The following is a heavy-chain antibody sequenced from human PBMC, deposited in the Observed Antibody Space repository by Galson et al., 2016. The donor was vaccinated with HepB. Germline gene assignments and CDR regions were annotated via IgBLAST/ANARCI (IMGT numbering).Heavy chain of an antibody. CDR3: ARDDDFWSGNALDY. CDR1: GYTFISYG. J-gene: IGHJ4*02. V-gene: IGHV1-18*04. CDR2: ISTYNGNT. D-gene: IGHD3-3*01. Sequence: SVKVSCKASGYTFISYGISWVRQAPGQGLEWMGWISTYNGNTNHAQVLQGRVTLTTDTSTSTAYMELRGLRSDDTAVYYCARDDDFWSGNALDYWGQGTLVTVSS.